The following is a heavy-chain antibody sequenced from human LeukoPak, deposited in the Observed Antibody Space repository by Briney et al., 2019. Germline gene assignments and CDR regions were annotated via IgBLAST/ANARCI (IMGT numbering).Heavy chain of an antibody. V-gene: IGHV1-18*01. J-gene: IGHJ3*02. CDR3: ARDRQWLPDAFDI. CDR1: GYTFTSYS. Sequence: ASVKVSCKASGYTFTSYSITWVRQAPGQGLEWMGWISAYNGNTIYAQKLQGRVTMTTDTSTSTAYMELRRLRSDDTAVYYCARDRQWLPDAFDIWGKGTMVTVCS. CDR2: ISAYNGNT. D-gene: IGHD3-22*01.